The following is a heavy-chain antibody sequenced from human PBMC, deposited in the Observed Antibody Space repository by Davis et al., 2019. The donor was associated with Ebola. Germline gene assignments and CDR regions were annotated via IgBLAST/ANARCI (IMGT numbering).Heavy chain of an antibody. CDR1: GFPFDDYA. CDR3: TKGLLWFGESWYYFDS. Sequence: GGSLRLSCTTSGFPFDDYAMHWVRQAPGKGLEWVAGIGWKSADMEYADSVKGRFTISRDNAKNSLYLQMNSLRTEDTALYYCTKGLLWFGESWYYFDSWGQGTLVTVSS. J-gene: IGHJ4*02. CDR2: IGWKSADM. V-gene: IGHV3-9*01. D-gene: IGHD3-10*01.